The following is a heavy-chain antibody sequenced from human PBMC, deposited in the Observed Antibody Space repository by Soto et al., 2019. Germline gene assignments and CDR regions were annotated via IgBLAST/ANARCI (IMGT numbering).Heavy chain of an antibody. Sequence: SEILSLTCTFSVVSISSYYWSCIRQPPGKGLEWIGYIYYSGSTNYNPSLKSRVTISVDTSKNQFSLKLSSVTAADTAVYYCARESLLGIEPWGQGTLVNVS. V-gene: IGHV4-59*01. CDR2: IYYSGST. D-gene: IGHD2-8*02. J-gene: IGHJ5*02. CDR3: ARESLLGIEP. CDR1: VVSISSYY.